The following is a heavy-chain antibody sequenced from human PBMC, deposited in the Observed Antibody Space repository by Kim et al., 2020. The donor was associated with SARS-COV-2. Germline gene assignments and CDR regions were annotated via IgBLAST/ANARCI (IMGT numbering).Heavy chain of an antibody. CDR3: TRRGRYSYGYDY. CDR2: IKSKTDGGTT. D-gene: IGHD5-18*01. V-gene: IGHV3-15*01. CDR1: GFTFSNAW. Sequence: GGSLRLSCAASGFTFSNAWMSWVRQAPGKGLEWVGRIKSKTDGGTTDYAAPVKGRFTISRDDSKNTLYLQMNSLKTEDTAVYYCTRRGRYSYGYDYWGQGTLVTVSS. J-gene: IGHJ4*02.